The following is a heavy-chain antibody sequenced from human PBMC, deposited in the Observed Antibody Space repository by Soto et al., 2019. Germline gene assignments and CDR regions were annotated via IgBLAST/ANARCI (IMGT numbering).Heavy chain of an antibody. CDR2: ISGSGGST. CDR1: GFTFSSYA. J-gene: IGHJ4*02. CDR3: AKNHRSALVTTADY. Sequence: GGSLRLSCAASGFTFSSYAMSWVRQAPGKGLEWVSAISGSGGSTYYADSVKGRFTISRDNSKNTLYLQMNSLRAEDTAVYYCAKNHRSALVTTADYWGQGTLVTVSS. V-gene: IGHV3-23*01. D-gene: IGHD4-17*01.